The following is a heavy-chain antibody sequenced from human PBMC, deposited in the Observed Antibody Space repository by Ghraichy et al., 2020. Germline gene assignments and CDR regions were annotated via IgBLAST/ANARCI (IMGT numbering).Heavy chain of an antibody. Sequence: GGSLRLSCTASEITFSNYAMIWGRQAPGKGLEWVSAITASGGGTYYVDSVQGRFTISRDNSKNTLYLQMRSLTDEDTAVYYCAKLLLWSDYYTADHWGQGTLVTVSS. CDR2: ITASGGGT. CDR1: EITFSNYA. J-gene: IGHJ4*02. D-gene: IGHD3-3*01. CDR3: AKLLLWSDYYTADH. V-gene: IGHV3-23*01.